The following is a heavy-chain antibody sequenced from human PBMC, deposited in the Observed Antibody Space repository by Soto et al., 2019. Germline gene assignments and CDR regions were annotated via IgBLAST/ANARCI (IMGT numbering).Heavy chain of an antibody. CDR3: ARERSAAGTGWFDP. V-gene: IGHV1-8*01. CDR2: MNPNSGNT. Sequence: QVQLVQSGAEVKKSGASVKVSCKASGYTFTSYDINWVRQATGQGLEWMGWMNPNSGNTGYAQKFQGRVTMTSNTSISTAYMELSSLRYEDTAVYYCARERSAAGTGWFDPWGQRTLVTVFS. D-gene: IGHD6-13*01. CDR1: GYTFTSYD. J-gene: IGHJ5*02.